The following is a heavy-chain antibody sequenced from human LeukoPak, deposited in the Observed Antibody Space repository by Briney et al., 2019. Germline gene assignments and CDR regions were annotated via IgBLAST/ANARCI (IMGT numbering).Heavy chain of an antibody. CDR3: AREDYYDRGASAGDGFDV. D-gene: IGHD3-22*01. J-gene: IGHJ3*01. V-gene: IGHV4-59*01. CDR2: IYYTGNT. Sequence: PSETLSLTCTVSGGSISDYYWSWIRQPPGKGLEWIGYIYYTGNTNYNPSLKSRVTISVDTSKNQFSLKLSSVTAAHTAVYYCAREDYYDRGASAGDGFDVWGQGTLVTVSS. CDR1: GGSISDYY.